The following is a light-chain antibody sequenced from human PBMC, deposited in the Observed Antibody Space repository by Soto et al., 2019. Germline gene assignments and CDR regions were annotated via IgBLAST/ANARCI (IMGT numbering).Light chain of an antibody. Sequence: NFMLTQPHSVSESPGKTLSISCTRSSGSIANNYVQWYQQRPGSAPTTVIYENNQRLSGVPDRFSGSTDGSSNSASLTFSGLQTEDAADYYCQSYGSDFVVFGGGTKLTVL. CDR2: ENN. V-gene: IGLV6-57*04. CDR3: QSYGSDFVV. J-gene: IGLJ2*01. CDR1: SGSIANNY.